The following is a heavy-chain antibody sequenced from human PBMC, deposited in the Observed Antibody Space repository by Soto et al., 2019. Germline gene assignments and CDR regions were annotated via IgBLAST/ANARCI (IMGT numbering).Heavy chain of an antibody. CDR2: SNHVGNT. J-gene: IGHJ4*02. CDR1: GGSFSGYY. Sequence: QVQLQQWGAGLLKPSETLSLTCAVYGGSFSGYYWSWIRQPPGKGLEWIGESNHVGNTNYNPSLKSRVTMSVDPSTNQFSLRLSSVTAADTAVYYCARVLIAGVTTDWGQGTLVLVSS. V-gene: IGHV4-34*01. D-gene: IGHD5-18*01. CDR3: ARVLIAGVTTD.